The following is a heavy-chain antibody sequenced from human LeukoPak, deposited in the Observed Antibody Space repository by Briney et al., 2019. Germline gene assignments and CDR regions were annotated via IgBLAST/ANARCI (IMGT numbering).Heavy chain of an antibody. J-gene: IGHJ3*02. CDR3: ARQTTEGAFDI. V-gene: IGHV4-34*01. D-gene: IGHD1-14*01. CDR1: GGSFSGYY. CDR2: INHSGST. Sequence: SETLSLTCAVYGGSFSGYYWSWIRQPPGEGLEWIGEINHSGSTNYNPSLKSRVTISVDTSKKQFSLKLSSVTAADTAVYYCARQTTEGAFDIWGQGTMVTVSS.